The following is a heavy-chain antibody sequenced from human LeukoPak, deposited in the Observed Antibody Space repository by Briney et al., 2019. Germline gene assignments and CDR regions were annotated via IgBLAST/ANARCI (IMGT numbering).Heavy chain of an antibody. CDR3: ARRYSSGWYDAFDI. CDR2: INPNSGDT. CDR1: GYTFTV. D-gene: IGHD6-19*01. J-gene: IGHJ3*02. V-gene: IGHV1-2*02. Sequence: ASVKVSCKASGYTFTVHWVRQAPGQGLEWMGWINPNSGDTNYAKKFQGRVTMTRDTSISTAYMELSKLRSDDTAVYYCARRYSSGWYDAFDIWGQGTMVTVSS.